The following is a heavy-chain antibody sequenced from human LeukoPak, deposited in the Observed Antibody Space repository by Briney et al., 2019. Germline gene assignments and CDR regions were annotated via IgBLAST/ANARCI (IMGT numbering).Heavy chain of an antibody. D-gene: IGHD5-18*01. Sequence: SETLSLTCAVYGGSFSGYYWSRIRQPPGKGLEWIGEINHSGSTNYNPSLKSRVTISVDTSKNQFSLKLSSVTAADTAVYYCASSTPWIQLWYGRDYWGQGTLVTVSS. CDR1: GGSFSGYY. V-gene: IGHV4-34*01. CDR2: INHSGST. J-gene: IGHJ4*02. CDR3: ASSTPWIQLWYGRDY.